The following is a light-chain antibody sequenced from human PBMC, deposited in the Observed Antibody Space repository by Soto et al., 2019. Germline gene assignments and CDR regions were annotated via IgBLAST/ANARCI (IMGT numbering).Light chain of an antibody. J-gene: IGLJ1*01. CDR1: STDIGAYNH. Sequence: QSALTQPASVSGSPGQSITISCTGTSTDIGAYNHVSWYQQHPGKAPQLIIFEVINRPSGLSNRFSGSKSGNTASLTISGLQTEDEADYYCCSYTTRSTLVFGTGTKVTVL. CDR2: EVI. V-gene: IGLV2-14*01. CDR3: CSYTTRSTLV.